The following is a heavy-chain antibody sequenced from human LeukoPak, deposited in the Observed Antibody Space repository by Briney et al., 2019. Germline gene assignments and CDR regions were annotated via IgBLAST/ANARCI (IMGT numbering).Heavy chain of an antibody. V-gene: IGHV3-23*01. Sequence: GGSLRLSCAASGFTFSNYALSWVRQAPGKGLEWVSGISDSGGRTYYADSVKGRFIISRDDSKNTLYLQMNSLRAEDTAVYYCAKDRGTDYYDSSGSFDYWGREPWSPSPQ. CDR2: ISDSGGRT. J-gene: IGHJ4*02. CDR3: AKDRGTDYYDSSGSFDY. CDR1: GFTFSNYA. D-gene: IGHD3-22*01.